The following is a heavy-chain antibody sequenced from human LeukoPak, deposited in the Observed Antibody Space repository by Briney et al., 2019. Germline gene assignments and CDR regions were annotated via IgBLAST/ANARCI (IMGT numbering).Heavy chain of an antibody. CDR1: GGTFSSYA. V-gene: IGHV1-69*05. CDR3: ARARSSTSSRWTLDAFDI. J-gene: IGHJ3*02. CDR2: IIPIFGTA. Sequence: SVKVSCKASGGTFSSYAISWVRQAPGQGLEWMGRIIPIFGTANYAQKFQGRVTITTDESTSTAYMELSSLRSEDTAVYYCARARSSTSSRWTLDAFDIWGQGTMVTVSS. D-gene: IGHD2-2*01.